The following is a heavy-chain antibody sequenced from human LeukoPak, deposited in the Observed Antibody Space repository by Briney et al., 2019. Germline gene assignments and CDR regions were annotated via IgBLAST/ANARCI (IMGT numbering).Heavy chain of an antibody. Sequence: GGSLRLSCAASGFTFRSYTMNWVRQAPGKGLEWVSSITSSGIYIYYADSVKGRFTISRDNAKNSLYLQMNSLRAEDTAVYYCARARYDSSGYYGILDYWGQGTLVTVSS. D-gene: IGHD3-22*01. V-gene: IGHV3-21*01. CDR3: ARARYDSSGYYGILDY. CDR2: ITSSGIYI. J-gene: IGHJ4*02. CDR1: GFTFRSYT.